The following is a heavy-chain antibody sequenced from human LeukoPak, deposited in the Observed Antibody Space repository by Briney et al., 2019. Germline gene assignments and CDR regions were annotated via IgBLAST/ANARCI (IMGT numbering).Heavy chain of an antibody. CDR2: ISSSSSYI. CDR1: GFTFSSYS. V-gene: IGHV3-21*01. CDR3: ARDRLAVAGSYYFDY. J-gene: IGHJ4*02. Sequence: GGSLRLSCAASGFTFSSYSMNWVRQAPGKGLEWVSSISSSSSYIYYADSVKGRFTISRDNAKNSLYLQMNSLRAEDTVVYYCARDRLAVAGSYYFDYWGQGTLVTVSS. D-gene: IGHD6-19*01.